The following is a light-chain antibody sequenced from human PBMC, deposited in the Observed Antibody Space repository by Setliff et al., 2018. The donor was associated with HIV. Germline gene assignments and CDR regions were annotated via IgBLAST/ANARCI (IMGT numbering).Light chain of an antibody. CDR2: DVS. J-gene: IGLJ1*01. CDR1: SSDVGGFNY. V-gene: IGLV2-14*03. Sequence: QSALAQPASVSGSPGQSITISCTGTSSDVGGFNYVSWYQQHPGKAPKLMIYDVSNRPSGVSNRFPGSKSGNTASLTISGLQAEDEADYYCSSYTGGSTYVFGTGTKVTVL. CDR3: SSYTGGSTYV.